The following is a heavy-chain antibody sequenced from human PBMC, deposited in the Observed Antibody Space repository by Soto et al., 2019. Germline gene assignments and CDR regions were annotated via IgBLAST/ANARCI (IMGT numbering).Heavy chain of an antibody. J-gene: IGHJ4*02. CDR3: ARGGPYQLLSDFDY. Sequence: EVQLVESGGILVQPGGSLRLSGVASGFSFSNYAMHWVRQAPGKGLEYVSAISNNGVSTYYANSVKGRFIISRDNSKNTLYLQMGSLRAEDMAVYYCARGGPYQLLSDFDYWGQGTLVTVSS. CDR2: ISNNGVST. D-gene: IGHD2-2*01. CDR1: GFSFSNYA. V-gene: IGHV3-64*01.